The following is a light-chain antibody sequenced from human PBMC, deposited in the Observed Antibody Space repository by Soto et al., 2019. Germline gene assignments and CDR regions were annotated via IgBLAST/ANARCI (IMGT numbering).Light chain of an antibody. CDR1: QTVRNNY. V-gene: IGKV3-20*01. CDR2: DAS. J-gene: IGKJ3*01. CDR3: QQYGNSGVT. Sequence: EFVLTQAPGTLSLSPGERATLSCRSSQTVRNNYLAWYQQKPGQAPRLLIYDASSRATGIPDRFSGSGSGTDFTLTISRLEPEDFAVYYCQQYGNSGVTFGPGTKVDIK.